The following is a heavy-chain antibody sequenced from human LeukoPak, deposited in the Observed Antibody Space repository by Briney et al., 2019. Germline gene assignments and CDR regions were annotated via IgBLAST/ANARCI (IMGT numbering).Heavy chain of an antibody. J-gene: IGHJ4*02. CDR2: ISTSSIYI. CDR3: ARAIWESSGYYFDY. CDR1: GFTFSSYS. V-gene: IGHV3-21*01. Sequence: SGGSLRLSCAASGFTFSSYSMNWVRQAPGKGLEWVSCISTSSIYIYYADSVKGRFTISRDNAKKSLYLQMNSLRAEDTAVYYCARAIWESSGYYFDYWGQGTLVTVSS. D-gene: IGHD3-22*01.